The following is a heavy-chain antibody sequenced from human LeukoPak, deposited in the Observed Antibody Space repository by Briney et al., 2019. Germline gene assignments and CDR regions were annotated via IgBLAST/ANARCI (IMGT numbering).Heavy chain of an antibody. V-gene: IGHV3-43*02. CDR3: AKDVFPYYDFWSGYSPGYFDY. CDR1: GFTFDDYA. D-gene: IGHD3-3*01. J-gene: IGHJ4*02. CDR2: ISGDGGST. Sequence: PGGSLRLSCAASGFTFDDYAMHWVRQAPGKGLEWVSLISGDGGSTYYADSVKGRFTISGDNSKNSLYLQMNSLRTEDTALYYCAKDVFPYYDFWSGYSPGYFDYWGQGTLVTVSS.